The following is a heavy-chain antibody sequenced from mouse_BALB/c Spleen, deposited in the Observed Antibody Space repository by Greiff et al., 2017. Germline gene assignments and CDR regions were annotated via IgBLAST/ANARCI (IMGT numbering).Heavy chain of an antibody. CDR1: GYTFTSYY. CDR3: TRYGYYPNWYFDV. V-gene: IGHV1S81*02. J-gene: IGHJ1*01. Sequence: VKLVESGAELVKPGASVKLSCKASGYTFTSYYMYWVKQRPGQGLEWIGEINPSNGGTNFNEKFKSKATLTVDKSSSTAYMQLSSLTSEDSAVYYCTRYGYYPNWYFDVWGAGTTVTVSS. CDR2: INPSNGGT. D-gene: IGHD2-3*01.